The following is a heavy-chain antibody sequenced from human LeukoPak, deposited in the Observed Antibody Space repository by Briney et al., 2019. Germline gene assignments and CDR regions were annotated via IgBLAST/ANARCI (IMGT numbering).Heavy chain of an antibody. V-gene: IGHV4-59*01. CDR2: IYYSGST. CDR1: GGSISSYY. Sequence: SETLSLTCTVSGGSISSYYWSWIRQPPGKGLEWIGYIYYSGSTNYNPSLKSRVTISVDTSKNQFSLKLSSVTPADTAVYYCARVGRYGYNLEYFDYWGQGTLVTVSS. CDR3: ARVGRYGYNLEYFDY. D-gene: IGHD5-24*01. J-gene: IGHJ4*02.